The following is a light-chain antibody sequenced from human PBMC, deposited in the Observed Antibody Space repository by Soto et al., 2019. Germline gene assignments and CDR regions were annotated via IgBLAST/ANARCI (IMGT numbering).Light chain of an antibody. V-gene: IGLV1-47*01. Sequence: QSVLTQPPSASGTPGQRVTISCSGSTSNLGSNFIYWYQQLPGAAPKLLISRNNQRPSGVPDRFSGSKSGTSASLAISGLQSEDEADYHCAAWDDSLSGVVFGGGTKVTVL. CDR2: RNN. CDR3: AAWDDSLSGVV. CDR1: TSNLGSNF. J-gene: IGLJ3*02.